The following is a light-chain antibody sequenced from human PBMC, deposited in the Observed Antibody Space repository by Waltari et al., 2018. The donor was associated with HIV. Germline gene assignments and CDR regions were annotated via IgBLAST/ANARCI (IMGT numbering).Light chain of an antibody. CDR1: SGALDGSSF. CDR3: CSFVGSYSYV. CDR2: DVP. V-gene: IGLV2-11*01. J-gene: IGLJ1*01. Sequence: QSALTQPRSVSGSPGQSVTLSCTGSSGALDGSSFVSWYQQHPGEAPKVVIYDVPIRPSGAPDRCSGSRSGHTASLTISGLQAEDEADYFCCSFVGSYSYVFGPGTKVTDL.